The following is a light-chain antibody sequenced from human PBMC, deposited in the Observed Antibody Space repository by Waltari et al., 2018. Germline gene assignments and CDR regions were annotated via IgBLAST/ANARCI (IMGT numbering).Light chain of an antibody. CDR2: DFT. J-gene: IGLJ3*02. CDR1: STDVGPYNF. V-gene: IGLV2-11*01. CDR3: CSYAGSYIWV. Sequence: QSALTQPRSVSGSPGQSVTISCTGPSTDVGPYNFVPWYPQLPDKAPKLIIYDFTERPSGVPGRFSGSRSGNTASLTISGLLAEDEADYYCCSYAGSYIWVFGGGTKLTVL.